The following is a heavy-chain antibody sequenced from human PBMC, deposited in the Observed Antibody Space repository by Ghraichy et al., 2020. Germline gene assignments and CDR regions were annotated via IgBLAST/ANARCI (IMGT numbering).Heavy chain of an antibody. D-gene: IGHD3-22*01. V-gene: IGHV4-59*01. Sequence: ESLNISCTVSGGSISSYYWSWIRQPPGKGLEWIGYIYYSGSTNYNPSLKSRVTISVDTSKNQFSLKLSSVTAADTAVYYCARIPPYYDSSGNWYFDLWGRGTLVTVSS. CDR1: GGSISSYY. CDR2: IYYSGST. CDR3: ARIPPYYDSSGNWYFDL. J-gene: IGHJ2*01.